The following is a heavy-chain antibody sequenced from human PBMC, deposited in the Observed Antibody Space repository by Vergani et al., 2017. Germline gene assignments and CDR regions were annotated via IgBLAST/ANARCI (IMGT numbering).Heavy chain of an antibody. CDR2: IIPILGIA. CDR1: GGTFSSYT. V-gene: IGHV1-69*08. CDR3: AGDAGSSGSDY. Sequence: QVQLVQSGAEVKKPGSSVKVSCKASGGTFSSYTISWVRQAPGQGLEWMGRIIPILGIANHAQKFQGRVTITADKSTSTAYMELSSLRSEDTAVYYCAGDAGSSGSDYWGQGTLVTVSS. J-gene: IGHJ4*02. D-gene: IGHD6-19*01.